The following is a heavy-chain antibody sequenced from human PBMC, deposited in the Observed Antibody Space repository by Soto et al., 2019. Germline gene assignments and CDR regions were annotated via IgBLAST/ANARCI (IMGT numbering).Heavy chain of an antibody. CDR3: ARAYYDSSGYFEDYYYYGMDV. J-gene: IGHJ6*02. CDR1: GGTFSSYA. D-gene: IGHD3-22*01. V-gene: IGHV1-69*13. CDR2: IIPIFGTA. Sequence: GASVKVSCKASGGTFSSYAISWVRQAPGQGLEWMGGIIPIFGTANYAQKFQGRVTITADESTSTAYMELSSLRSEDTAVYYCARAYYDSSGYFEDYYYYGMDVWGQGTTVTVSS.